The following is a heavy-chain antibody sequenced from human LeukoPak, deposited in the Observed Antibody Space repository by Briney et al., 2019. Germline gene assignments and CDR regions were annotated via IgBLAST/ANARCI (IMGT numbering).Heavy chain of an antibody. V-gene: IGHV3-23*01. CDR3: AKEASGYGYYFDY. CDR2: ISDSGGTT. J-gene: IGHJ4*02. D-gene: IGHD3-10*01. CDR1: GFTFSSFV. Sequence: GGSLRLSCAVSGFTFSSFVMSWVRQPPGKGLEWLSVISDSGGTTFYADSVKGRFTISRDNSKNTLYLQMNSLRAEDTAVYYCAKEASGYGYYFDYWGQGTLVTVSS.